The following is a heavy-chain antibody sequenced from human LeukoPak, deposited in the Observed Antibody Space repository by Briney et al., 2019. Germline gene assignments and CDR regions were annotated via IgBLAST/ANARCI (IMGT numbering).Heavy chain of an antibody. CDR3: ARRGYYYDSSGYSYYMDV. CDR2: IYYSGST. Sequence: KPSETLSLTCTVSGGSISSHYWSWIRQPPGKGLEWIGYIYYSGSTNYNPSLKSRVTISVDTSKNQFSLKLSSVTAADTAVYYCARRGYYYDSSGYSYYMDVWGKGTTVTVSS. CDR1: GGSISSHY. V-gene: IGHV4-59*11. J-gene: IGHJ6*03. D-gene: IGHD3-22*01.